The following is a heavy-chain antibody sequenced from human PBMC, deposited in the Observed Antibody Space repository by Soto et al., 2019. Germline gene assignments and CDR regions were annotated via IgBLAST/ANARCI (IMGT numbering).Heavy chain of an antibody. CDR2: ISGSGGST. D-gene: IGHD5-18*01. CDR3: AKDPGYSYGPHWFYYFDH. CDR1: GFTFSSYA. V-gene: IGHV3-23*01. Sequence: EVQLLESGGGLVQPGGSLRLSCAASGFTFSSYAMSWVRQAPGKGLEWVSAISGSGGSTYYADSVKGRFTITRDNSKNTLYLQMNSLRAEDTAVYYCAKDPGYSYGPHWFYYFDHWGQGTLVTVSS. J-gene: IGHJ4*02.